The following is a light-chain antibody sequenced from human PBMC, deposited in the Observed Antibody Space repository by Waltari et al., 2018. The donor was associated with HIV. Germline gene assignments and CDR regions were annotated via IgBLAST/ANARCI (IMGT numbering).Light chain of an antibody. V-gene: IGLV1-40*01. CDR3: QSYDSSLSGSGV. CDR2: GNN. CDR1: SSNIGAYYD. J-gene: IGLJ2*01. Sequence: QSVLTQPPSVSGAPGQRVTISCTGSSSNIGAYYDVHWYQQLPGTAPKLLIYGNNNRPSGVPDRFSGSKSGTSASLAITGLQAEDEADYYCQSYDSSLSGSGVFGGGTKLTVL.